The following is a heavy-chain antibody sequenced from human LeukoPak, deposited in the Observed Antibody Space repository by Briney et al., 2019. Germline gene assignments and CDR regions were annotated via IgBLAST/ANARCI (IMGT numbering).Heavy chain of an antibody. CDR1: GYTFTGYY. V-gene: IGHV1-2*02. J-gene: IGHJ4*02. CDR3: AGGIQLWYDSSGYPYDY. D-gene: IGHD3-22*01. Sequence: WASVKVSCKASGYTFTGYYMHWVRQAPGQGLEWMGWINPNSGGTNYAQKFQGRVTMTRDTSISTAYMELSRLRSDDTAVYYCAGGIQLWYDSSGYPYDYGGQEPLAPSSS. CDR2: INPNSGGT.